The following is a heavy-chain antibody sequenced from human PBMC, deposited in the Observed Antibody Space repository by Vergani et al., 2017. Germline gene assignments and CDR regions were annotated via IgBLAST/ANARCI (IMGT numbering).Heavy chain of an antibody. CDR2: IYPGDSDT. CDR3: AGLVGESIAAHDYYYYMDV. J-gene: IGHJ6*03. CDR1: GYSFTSYW. V-gene: IGHV5-51*03. D-gene: IGHD6-6*01. Sequence: EVQLVQSGAEVKKPGESLKISCKGSGYSFTSYWIGWVRQMPGKGLEWMGIIYPGDSDTRYSPSFQGQVTISADKSISTAYLQWSSLKASDTAMYYCAGLVGESIAAHDYYYYMDVWGKGTTVTVSS.